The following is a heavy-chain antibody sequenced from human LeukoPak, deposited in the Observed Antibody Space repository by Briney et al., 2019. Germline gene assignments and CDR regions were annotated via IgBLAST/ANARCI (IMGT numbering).Heavy chain of an antibody. CDR1: GCTFSSYG. Sequence: GGSLRLSCAASGCTFSSYGMHWVRQAPGKGLEGVAVIWYDGSNKYYADSVKGRFTISRDNSKNTLYLQMNSLRAEDTAVYYCARDTEYDILTGYYSGYMDVWGKGTTVTVSS. CDR2: IWYDGSNK. CDR3: ARDTEYDILTGYYSGYMDV. V-gene: IGHV3-33*01. J-gene: IGHJ6*03. D-gene: IGHD3-9*01.